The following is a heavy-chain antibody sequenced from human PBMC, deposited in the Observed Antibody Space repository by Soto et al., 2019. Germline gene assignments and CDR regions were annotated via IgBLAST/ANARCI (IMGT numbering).Heavy chain of an antibody. CDR2: MNPNSGNT. CDR1: GYTFTSYD. J-gene: IGHJ5*02. CDR3: ARNHGGSYDFWSGYYTGAVWFDP. Sequence: ASVKVSCKASGYTFTSYDINWVRQATGQGLEWMGWMNPNSGNTGYAQKFQGRVTMTRSTSISKAYTELSSLRSEDTAVYYCARNHGGSYDFWSGYYTGAVWFDPWGQGTLVTVSS. V-gene: IGHV1-8*01. D-gene: IGHD3-3*01.